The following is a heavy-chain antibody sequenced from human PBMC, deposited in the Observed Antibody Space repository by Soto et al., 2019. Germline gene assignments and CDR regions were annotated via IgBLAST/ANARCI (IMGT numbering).Heavy chain of an antibody. V-gene: IGHV3-74*01. CDR3: ARQTGLGATNY. D-gene: IGHD1-26*01. Sequence: SLRLSCAGSGFTFSNFWMHWVRQAPGKGLVWVARINTDGSVTSHADSVKGRFTISRDNAKSTLYLQMTSLREEDSAIYYCARQTGLGATNYWGRGTLVTVS. J-gene: IGHJ4*02. CDR1: GFTFSNFW. CDR2: INTDGSVT.